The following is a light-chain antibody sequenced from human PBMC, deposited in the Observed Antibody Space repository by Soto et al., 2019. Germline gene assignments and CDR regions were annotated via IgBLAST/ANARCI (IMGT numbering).Light chain of an antibody. CDR2: AAS. J-gene: IGKJ1*01. Sequence: DIQMTQSPSSLSAYVGDRVTITCRTSQSVSNYLNWYQQKPGKASKLLIYAASTLQSGVPSRFSGSGSGTDFTLTISSLEAEDFATYYCQQSHSTPRTFGHGTKVEI. CDR1: QSVSNY. CDR3: QQSHSTPRT. V-gene: IGKV1-39*01.